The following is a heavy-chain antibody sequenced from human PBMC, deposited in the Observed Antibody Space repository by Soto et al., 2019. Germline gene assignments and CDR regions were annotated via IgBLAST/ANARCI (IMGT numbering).Heavy chain of an antibody. J-gene: IGHJ4*02. Sequence: QVQLVESGGGAVQPGRSLRLSCAASGFTFSSYAMHWVRQAPGKGLEWVAVISYDGSNKYYADSVKGRFTISRDNSKNTLYLQMNSLRAEDTAVYYCARVSASGWTKAPVDYWGQGTLVTVSS. CDR2: ISYDGSNK. CDR1: GFTFSSYA. D-gene: IGHD6-19*01. V-gene: IGHV3-30*04. CDR3: ARVSASGWTKAPVDY.